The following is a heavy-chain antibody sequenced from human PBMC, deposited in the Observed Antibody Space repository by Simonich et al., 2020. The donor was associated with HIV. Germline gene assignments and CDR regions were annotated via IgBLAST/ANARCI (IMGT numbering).Heavy chain of an antibody. CDR2: YNSEGSRT. CDR3: ARFAYYDSSGYYGYFQH. J-gene: IGHJ1*01. D-gene: IGHD3-22*01. CDR1: GFTFSSYW. Sequence: EVQLVESGGGLVQPGGSLRLSCAASGFTFSSYWMNWVRQAPGKGVGGVSRYNSEGSRTNYADSVKGLFNSSRDNAKNTLHLQMNSLRAEDTAVYYCARFAYYDSSGYYGYFQHWGQGTLVTVSS. V-gene: IGHV3-74*01.